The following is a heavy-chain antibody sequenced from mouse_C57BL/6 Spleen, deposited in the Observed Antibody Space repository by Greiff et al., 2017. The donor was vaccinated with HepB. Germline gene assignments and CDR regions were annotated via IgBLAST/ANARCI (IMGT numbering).Heavy chain of an antibody. CDR1: GYTFTDYY. V-gene: IGHV1-26*01. D-gene: IGHD1-1*01. Sequence: EVQLQQSGPELVKPGASVKISCKASGYTFTDYYMNWVKQSHGKSLEWIGDINPNNGGTSYNQKFKGKATLTVDKSSSTAYMELRSLTSEDSAVYYCARSSIGTVVAPFAYWGQGTLVTVTA. CDR2: INPNNGGT. CDR3: ARSSIGTVVAPFAY. J-gene: IGHJ3*01.